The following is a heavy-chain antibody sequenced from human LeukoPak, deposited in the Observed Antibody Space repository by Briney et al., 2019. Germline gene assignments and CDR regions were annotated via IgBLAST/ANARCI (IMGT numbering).Heavy chain of an antibody. D-gene: IGHD3-22*01. V-gene: IGHV4-39*07. Sequence: SETLSLTCTVSGGSISSSSYYWGWIRQPPGKGLEWIGSIYYSGSTYYNPSLKSRVTISVDTSKNQFSLKLGSVTAADTAVYYCARSNRWDSSGYIKTYYYYMDVWGKGTTVTVSS. CDR3: ARSNRWDSSGYIKTYYYYMDV. CDR1: GGSISSSSYY. CDR2: IYYSGST. J-gene: IGHJ6*03.